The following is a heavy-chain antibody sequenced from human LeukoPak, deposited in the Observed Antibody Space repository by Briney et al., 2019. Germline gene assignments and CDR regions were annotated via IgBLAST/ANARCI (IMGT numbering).Heavy chain of an antibody. V-gene: IGHV3-23*01. CDR2: ISGSGGST. J-gene: IGHJ4*02. CDR3: AKSPSIAAAGLYFDY. CDR1: GFTFNGFA. Sequence: QPGRSLTLSCAASGFTFNGFAIHWVRQAPGKGLEWVSAISGSGGSTYYADSVKGRFTISRDNSKNTLYLQMNSLRAEDTAVYYCAKSPSIAAAGLYFDYWGQGTLVTVSS. D-gene: IGHD6-13*01.